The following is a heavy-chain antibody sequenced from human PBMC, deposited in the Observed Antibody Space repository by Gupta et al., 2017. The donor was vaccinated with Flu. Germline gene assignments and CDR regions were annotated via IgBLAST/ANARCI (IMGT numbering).Heavy chain of an antibody. CDR3: ARVVGSSWTLAY. D-gene: IGHD6-13*01. J-gene: IGHJ4*01. Sequence: QVHLVESGGGVVQPGRSLRLSCAASGFFFSTYDMHWVRQAPGKGLEWVAHISYDGSKKNYADSVKGRFTISRDSSKNTLYLQMDSLRAEDTAVFYCARVVGSSWTLAYWGHGTLVTVSS. CDR1: GFFFSTYD. CDR2: ISYDGSKK. V-gene: IGHV3-33*01.